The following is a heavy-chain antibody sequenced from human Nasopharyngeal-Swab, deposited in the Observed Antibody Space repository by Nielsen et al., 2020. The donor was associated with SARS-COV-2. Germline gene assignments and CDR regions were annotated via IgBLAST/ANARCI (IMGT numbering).Heavy chain of an antibody. J-gene: IGHJ3*02. CDR3: AKAYFPKLLRDAFDI. Sequence: GGSVRLSWAASGFTFSSYAMSWVRQAPGKGLEWVSAISGSGGSTYYADSVKGRFTISRDNSKNTLYLQMNSLRAEDTAVYYCAKAYFPKLLRDAFDIWGQGTMVTVSS. V-gene: IGHV3-23*01. CDR2: ISGSGGST. CDR1: GFTFSSYA. D-gene: IGHD2-15*01.